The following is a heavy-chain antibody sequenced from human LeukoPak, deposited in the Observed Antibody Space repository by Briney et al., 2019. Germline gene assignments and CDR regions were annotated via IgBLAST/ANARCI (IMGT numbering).Heavy chain of an antibody. D-gene: IGHD3-9*01. CDR1: GFTFSSYS. Sequence: GGSLRLSCAASGFTFSSYSMSWVRQAPGKGLEWVSAISGSGGSTYYADSVKGRFTISRDNSKNTLYLQMNSLRAEDTAVYYCEKDAYDILRLVMCYWGQGTLVTVSS. CDR2: ISGSGGST. V-gene: IGHV3-23*01. J-gene: IGHJ4*02. CDR3: EKDAYDILRLVMCY.